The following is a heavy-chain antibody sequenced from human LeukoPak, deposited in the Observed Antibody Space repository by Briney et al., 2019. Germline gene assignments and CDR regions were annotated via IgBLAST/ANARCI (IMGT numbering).Heavy chain of an antibody. CDR2: INPNSGGT. D-gene: IGHD6-13*01. CDR3: ARAAAGTSGFDP. Sequence: ASVKVSCKASGYTFTGYYMHWVRQAPGQGLEWMGWINPNSGGTNYAQKLQGRVTMTTDTSTSTAYMELRSLRSDDTAVYYCARAAAGTSGFDPWGQGTLVTVSS. CDR1: GYTFTGYY. J-gene: IGHJ5*02. V-gene: IGHV1-2*02.